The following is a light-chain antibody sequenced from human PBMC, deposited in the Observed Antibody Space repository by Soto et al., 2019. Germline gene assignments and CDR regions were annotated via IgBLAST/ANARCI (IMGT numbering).Light chain of an antibody. V-gene: IGLV1-44*01. CDR3: AAWDDRLDVYV. J-gene: IGLJ1*01. Sequence: QSVLTQPPSASGTPGQIVAISCSGSSSNIGSNTVTWYQQLPGTAPKLLIYSTSQRSSGVPGRFSGSKSGASASLSICGLQSEDEADYYCAAWDDRLDVYVFGTGTKVTV. CDR2: STS. CDR1: SSNIGSNT.